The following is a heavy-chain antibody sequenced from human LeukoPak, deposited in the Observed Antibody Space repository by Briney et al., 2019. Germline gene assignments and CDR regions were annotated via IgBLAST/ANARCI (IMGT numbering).Heavy chain of an antibody. Sequence: GGSLRLSCAASGFTFSSYVMHWVRQAPGKGLEWVTVISYDGSNKYYADSVKGRFTISRDNSKNTLYLQMNSLRAEDTAVYYCARTDYSNYEDVWGQGTTVTVSS. CDR3: ARTDYSNYEDV. CDR2: ISYDGSNK. V-gene: IGHV3-30-3*01. CDR1: GFTFSSYV. J-gene: IGHJ6*02. D-gene: IGHD4-4*01.